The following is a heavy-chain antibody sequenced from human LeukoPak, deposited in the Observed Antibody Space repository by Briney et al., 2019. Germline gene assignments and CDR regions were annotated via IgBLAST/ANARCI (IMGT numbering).Heavy chain of an antibody. D-gene: IGHD3-22*01. J-gene: IGHJ4*02. Sequence: GASVKVSCKASGYTFTSYGISWVRQAPGQGLEWMGWTSAYNGNTNYAQKLQGRVTMTTDTSTSTAYMELRSLRSDDTAVYYCARGRYYYDSSGYHKPFDYWGQGTLVTVSS. CDR2: TSAYNGNT. CDR3: ARGRYYYDSSGYHKPFDY. CDR1: GYTFTSYG. V-gene: IGHV1-18*01.